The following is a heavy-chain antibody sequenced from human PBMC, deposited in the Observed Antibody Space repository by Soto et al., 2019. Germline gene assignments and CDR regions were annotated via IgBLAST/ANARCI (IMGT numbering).Heavy chain of an antibody. CDR3: ARLVRDFDRDLGDY. CDR2: IYPGDSDT. Sequence: PGESLKISCKGSGCSFVSYWIVRVRQMPGKGLEWMGIIYPGDSDTRYSPSFQGQVTISADKSISTAYPQWSSLKASDTAMYYCARLVRDFDRDLGDYWGQGALVTVSS. CDR1: GCSFVSYW. D-gene: IGHD3-9*01. J-gene: IGHJ4*02. V-gene: IGHV5-51*01.